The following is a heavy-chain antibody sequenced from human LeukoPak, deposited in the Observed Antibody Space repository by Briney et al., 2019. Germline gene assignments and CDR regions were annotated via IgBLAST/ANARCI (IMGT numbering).Heavy chain of an antibody. CDR3: ATPHPGPGGGTNYPPHY. D-gene: IGHD3-10*01. CDR2: ISARGGST. J-gene: IGHJ4*02. V-gene: IGHV3-23*01. CDR1: GFTFNLYA. Sequence: GGSLRLSCAASGFTFNLYAMSCLRHAPGRGLEWGSRISARGGSTYYSDSVKGRFTISRDNTNNTLFLQMNSPTAEDTALYCGATPHPGPGGGTNYPPHYWGQGTLVTVSS.